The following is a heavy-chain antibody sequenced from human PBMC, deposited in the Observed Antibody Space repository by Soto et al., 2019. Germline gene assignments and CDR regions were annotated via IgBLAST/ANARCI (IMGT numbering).Heavy chain of an antibody. CDR1: GFTFSSYG. Sequence: PGGSLRLSCAASGFTFSSYGMHWVRQAPGKGLEWVAVISYDGSNKYYADSVKGRFTISRDNSKNTLYLQMNSLRAEDTAVYYCAKGRDCRYYYDSSGYFDYWGQGTLVTVSS. CDR2: ISYDGSNK. J-gene: IGHJ4*02. V-gene: IGHV3-30*18. D-gene: IGHD3-22*01. CDR3: AKGRDCRYYYDSSGYFDY.